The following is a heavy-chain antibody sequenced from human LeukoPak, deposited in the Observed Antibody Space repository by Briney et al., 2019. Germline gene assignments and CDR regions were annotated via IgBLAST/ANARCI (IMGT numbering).Heavy chain of an antibody. J-gene: IGHJ4*02. CDR2: MRQDESEE. Sequence: GGSLRLSCAASGFTFSSYAMSWVRQAPGKGLEWVANMRQDESEEFYVDSVKGRFTISRNNAKNSVYLQMNSLRVEDTAVYFCAREGEAFDYWGRGTLVTVSS. D-gene: IGHD3-16*01. CDR3: AREGEAFDY. CDR1: GFTFSSYA. V-gene: IGHV3-7*01.